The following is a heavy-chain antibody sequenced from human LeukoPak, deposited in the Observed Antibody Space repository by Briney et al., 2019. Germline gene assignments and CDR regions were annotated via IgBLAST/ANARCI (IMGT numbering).Heavy chain of an antibody. Sequence: GGSLRLSCAASGFTFSRFSMSWVRQAPGKGLEWVANIKKDETEKYYVDSVKGRFTISRDNAKNSLYLQMNSLRPEDTALYYCARGIGWETDYYMDVWGKGTTVTVSS. CDR3: ARGIGWETDYYMDV. D-gene: IGHD1-26*01. CDR2: IKKDETEK. CDR1: GFTFSRFS. V-gene: IGHV3-7*01. J-gene: IGHJ6*03.